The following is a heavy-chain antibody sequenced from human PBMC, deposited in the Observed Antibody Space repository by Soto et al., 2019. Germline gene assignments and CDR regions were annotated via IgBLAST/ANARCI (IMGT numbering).Heavy chain of an antibody. CDR3: AKVDTAMVTLFDY. D-gene: IGHD5-18*01. Sequence: ASVKVSCKASGYTFTIYCISWVRQAPGQGLEWMGWISAYNGNTNYAQKLQGRVTMTTDTSTSTAYMELRSLRSDDTAVYYCAKVDTAMVTLFDYWGQGTLVTVSS. CDR2: ISAYNGNT. CDR1: GYTFTIYC. V-gene: IGHV1-18*01. J-gene: IGHJ4*02.